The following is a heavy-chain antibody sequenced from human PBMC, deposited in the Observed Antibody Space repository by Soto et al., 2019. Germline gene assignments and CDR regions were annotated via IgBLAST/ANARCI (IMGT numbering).Heavy chain of an antibody. Sequence: GGSLRLSCAASGFTFSSYGMHWFRQAPGKGLEWAAVISYDGSNKYYADSVKGRFTISRDNSKNTLYLQMNSLRSEDTAVYYCANETSSEAPEYWRQRSLVTVSS. CDR1: GFTFSSYG. CDR2: ISYDGSNK. V-gene: IGHV3-30*18. D-gene: IGHD6-6*01. J-gene: IGHJ4*02. CDR3: ANETSSEAPEY.